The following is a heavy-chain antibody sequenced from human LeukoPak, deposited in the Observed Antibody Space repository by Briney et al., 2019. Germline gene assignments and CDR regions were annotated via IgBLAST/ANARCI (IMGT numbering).Heavy chain of an antibody. J-gene: IGHJ5*02. Sequence: KPSETLSLTCAVSGDSISGTNWWSWVRQSPGKGLEWIGEMYHTGSSNYNPSLKSRVTISVDTSKIQFSLKLSSVTAADTAVYYCARGRSRGTNCSGGSCYVVRWFDPWGQGTLVTVSS. D-gene: IGHD2-15*01. V-gene: IGHV4-4*02. CDR2: MYHTGSS. CDR1: GDSISGTNW. CDR3: ARGRSRGTNCSGGSCYVVRWFDP.